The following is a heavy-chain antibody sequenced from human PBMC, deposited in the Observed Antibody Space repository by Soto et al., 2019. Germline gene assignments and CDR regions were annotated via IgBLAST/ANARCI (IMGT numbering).Heavy chain of an antibody. CDR1: GFTFSSYG. J-gene: IGHJ2*01. Sequence: QVQLVESGGGVVQPGRSLRLSCAASGFTFSSYGMHWVRQAPGKGLEWVAVIWYDGSNKYYADSVKGRFTISRDNSKXXLXXKMYRFRGEDTAVYYCARELLVPAANTEPFWYFDRWGRGTLVTVSS. CDR2: IWYDGSNK. D-gene: IGHD2-2*01. V-gene: IGHV3-33*01. CDR3: ARELLVPAANTEPFWYFDR.